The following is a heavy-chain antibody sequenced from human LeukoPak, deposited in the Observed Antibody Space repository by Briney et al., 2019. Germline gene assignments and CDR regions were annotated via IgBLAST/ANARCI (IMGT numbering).Heavy chain of an antibody. CDR3: VYSSTFDAFDI. CDR2: INHSGST. D-gene: IGHD6-13*01. CDR1: GGSFSGYY. J-gene: IGHJ3*02. Sequence: SETLSLTCAVYGGSFSGYYWSWIRQPPGKGLEWIGEINHSGSTNYNPSLKSRVTISVDTSKNQFSLKLSSVTAADTAVHYCVYSSTFDAFDIWGQGTMVTVSS. V-gene: IGHV4-34*01.